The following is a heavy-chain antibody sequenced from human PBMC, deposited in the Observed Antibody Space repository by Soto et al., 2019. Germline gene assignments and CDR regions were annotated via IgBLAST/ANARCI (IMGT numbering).Heavy chain of an antibody. CDR2: MSMDGSNK. CDR1: GFAFNNYS. CDR3: ARDRVPYVYFYYGMDV. V-gene: IGHV3-30-3*01. D-gene: IGHD3-10*02. J-gene: IGHJ6*02. Sequence: QVQLVESGGGVGQPGRSLRLSCAASGFAFNNYSMHWVRQAPGKGLEWVAIMSMDGSNKYYADSVKGRFTISRDNSKGILYLQMSSLRPEDTAVYFCARDRVPYVYFYYGMDVWGQGATVTVSS.